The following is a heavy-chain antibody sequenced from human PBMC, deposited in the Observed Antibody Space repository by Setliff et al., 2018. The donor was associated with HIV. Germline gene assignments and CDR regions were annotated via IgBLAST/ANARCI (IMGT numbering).Heavy chain of an antibody. D-gene: IGHD6-13*01. CDR1: GAFISSYY. Sequence: SETLSLTCSASGAFISSYYWNWFRQPAGKGLESLGRIYTSGSTYDSPSLKRRVTISVDTSKNQFSLKLSSVTAADTAIYYCARTYSSNWYIDYWRLGNLVTVSS. V-gene: IGHV4-4*07. J-gene: IGHJ4*02. CDR2: IYTSGST. CDR3: ARTYSSNWYIDY.